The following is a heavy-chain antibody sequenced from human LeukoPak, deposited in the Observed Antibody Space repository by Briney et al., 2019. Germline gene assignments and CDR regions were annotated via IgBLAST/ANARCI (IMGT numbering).Heavy chain of an antibody. J-gene: IGHJ4*02. CDR2: INPNDGAT. V-gene: IGHV1-2*02. D-gene: IGHD2-2*01. CDR1: GYTFTDYY. Sequence: ASVKVSCKASGYTFTDYYMHWVRQAPGQGFEWIGWINPNDGATNYAQKFQGRVTMTRDASISTAHMEVSRLRSDDTAVYYCARANFLYCSSSTCLFDYWGQGTLVTVSS. CDR3: ARANFLYCSSSTCLFDY.